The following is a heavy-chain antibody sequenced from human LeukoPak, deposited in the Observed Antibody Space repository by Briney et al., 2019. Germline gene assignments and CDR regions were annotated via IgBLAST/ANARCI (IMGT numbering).Heavy chain of an antibody. J-gene: IGHJ3*02. CDR1: GFTFSSYS. D-gene: IGHD1-26*01. Sequence: GGSLRLSCAASGFTFSSYSMNWVRQAPGKGLEWVSYISSSSSTIYYADSVKGRFTISRDNAKNSLYLQMNSLRAEDTAVYYCARAAPVGARGGAFDIWGQGTMVTVSS. CDR3: ARAAPVGARGGAFDI. V-gene: IGHV3-48*01. CDR2: ISSSSSTI.